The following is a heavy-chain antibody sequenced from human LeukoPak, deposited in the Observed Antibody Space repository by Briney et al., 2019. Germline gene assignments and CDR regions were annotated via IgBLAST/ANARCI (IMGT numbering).Heavy chain of an antibody. CDR2: ISSSSSYI. J-gene: IGHJ4*02. D-gene: IGHD2-21*02. Sequence: GGSLRLSCAASGVTFSSYSMNWVRQAPGKGLEWVSSISSSSSYIYYADSVKGRFTISRDNAKNSLYLQMNSLRAEDTAVYYCARDRGVVVTAISYYFDYWGQGTLVTVSS. CDR3: ARDRGVVVTAISYYFDY. CDR1: GVTFSSYS. V-gene: IGHV3-21*01.